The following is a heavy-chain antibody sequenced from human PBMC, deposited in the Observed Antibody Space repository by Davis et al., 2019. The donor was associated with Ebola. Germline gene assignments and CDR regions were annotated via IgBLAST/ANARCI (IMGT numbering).Heavy chain of an antibody. Sequence: PGGSLRLSCAASGFTFSTYAMNWVRQAPGRGLEWVAGLSGSGDSTYYADSVKGRFSISRDNFRNTVSLQMSSLRADDTAVYYCAKLNEGRWSRLPFDCWGQGTLVTVSS. J-gene: IGHJ4*02. D-gene: IGHD1-1*01. CDR2: LSGSGDST. CDR1: GFTFSTYA. CDR3: AKLNEGRWSRLPFDC. V-gene: IGHV3-23*01.